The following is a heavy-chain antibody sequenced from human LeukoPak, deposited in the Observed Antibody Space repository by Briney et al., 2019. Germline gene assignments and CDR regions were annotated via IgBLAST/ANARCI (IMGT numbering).Heavy chain of an antibody. D-gene: IGHD1-26*01. CDR1: GDSISSSSYY. V-gene: IGHV4-39*01. CDR3: ARLKVVGPSYLFDY. Sequence: PSETLSLTGTVSGDSISSSSYYWSWIRQPPGKGLEWIGSFFYTGSTFYNPSLKSRVTISLDTSEAQFSLKLSSVTAADTAVYYCARLKVVGPSYLFDYWGQGTLVTVSS. CDR2: FFYTGST. J-gene: IGHJ4*02.